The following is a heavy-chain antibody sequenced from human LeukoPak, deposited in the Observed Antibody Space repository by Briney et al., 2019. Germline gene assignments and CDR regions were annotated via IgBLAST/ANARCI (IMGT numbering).Heavy chain of an antibody. D-gene: IGHD1-14*01. Sequence: SETLPPTCTVSGISMTDYYWSWIRQPPGKGQEWIAYSHNSGETKYNPSLKSRITISVDTSKNEFSLKLSSVTAADTAVYYCARQPGGTAAFDIWGQGTTVTVSA. V-gene: IGHV4-59*08. J-gene: IGHJ3*02. CDR3: ARQPGGTAAFDI. CDR1: GISMTDYY. CDR2: SHNSGET.